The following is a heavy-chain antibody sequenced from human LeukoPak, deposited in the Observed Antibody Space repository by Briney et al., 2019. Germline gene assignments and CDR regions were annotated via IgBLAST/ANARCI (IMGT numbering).Heavy chain of an antibody. D-gene: IGHD5-12*01. Sequence: SETLSLTCTVSGGSISNGDYYWGWIRQPPGKGLEWIGSIYYSGSTYYNPSLKSRVTISVDTSKNQFSLKLSSVTAADTAVYYCARSCRILDIVATIRARLGGNGFDIWGQGTMVTVSS. CDR2: IYYSGST. J-gene: IGHJ3*02. V-gene: IGHV4-39*07. CDR1: GGSISNGDYY. CDR3: ARSCRILDIVATIRARLGGNGFDI.